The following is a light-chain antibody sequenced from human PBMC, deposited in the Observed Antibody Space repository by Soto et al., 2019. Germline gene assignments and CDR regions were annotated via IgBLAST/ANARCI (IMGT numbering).Light chain of an antibody. CDR1: QSISSY. Sequence: DIQMTQSPSSLSASAGDRVTITCRASQSISSYLSWYQQKPGKAPKLLIYAASRLQSGVPSRFSGSGSGTDFTLTNSSLQPEDFATDYDQQGYNTPLTVGGRTKVEIK. CDR2: AAS. V-gene: IGKV1-39*01. CDR3: QQGYNTPLT. J-gene: IGKJ4*01.